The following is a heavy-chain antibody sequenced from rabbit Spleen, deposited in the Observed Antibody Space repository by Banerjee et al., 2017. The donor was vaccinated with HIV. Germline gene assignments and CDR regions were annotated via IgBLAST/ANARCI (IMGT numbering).Heavy chain of an antibody. CDR3: ARDSGTSFSSYGMDL. D-gene: IGHD8-1*01. CDR1: GVSFSSNHY. Sequence: QEQLEESGGGLVQPGASLTLTCTASGVSFSSNHYMCWVRQAPGKGLEWIACIDAGSSAFTYFASWAKGRFTCSKTSSTTVTLQMTSLTAADTATYFCARDSGTSFSSYGMDLWGPGTLVTVS. CDR2: IDAGSSAFT. V-gene: IGHV1S45*01. J-gene: IGHJ6*01.